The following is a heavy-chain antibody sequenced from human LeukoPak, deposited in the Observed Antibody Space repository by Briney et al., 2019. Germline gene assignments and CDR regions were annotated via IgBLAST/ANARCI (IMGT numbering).Heavy chain of an antibody. J-gene: IGHJ5*02. CDR2: IYYSGST. Sequence: PSHTLSLTCTVSAPSISSYYWSSIRQPPGKGLECIGYIYYSGSTNYNPSLKSRVTISVDTSKNQFSLKLSSGTAADTPVYYCARHESSSSSGNWFDPWGQGTLVTVSS. CDR1: APSISSYY. V-gene: IGHV4-59*08. D-gene: IGHD6-6*01. CDR3: ARHESSSSSGNWFDP.